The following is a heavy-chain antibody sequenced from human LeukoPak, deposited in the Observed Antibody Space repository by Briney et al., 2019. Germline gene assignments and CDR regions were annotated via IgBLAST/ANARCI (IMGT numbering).Heavy chain of an antibody. J-gene: IGHJ4*02. CDR3: ASPGGYCSSTSCYYY. D-gene: IGHD2-2*01. Sequence: ASVKVSCKASGYTFTSYYMHWVRQAPGQGLEWMGIINPSGGSTSYAQKFQGRVTMTRDMSTSTVYMELSSLRSEDAAVYYCASPGGYCSSTSCYYYWGQGTLVTVSS. V-gene: IGHV1-46*01. CDR2: INPSGGST. CDR1: GYTFTSYY.